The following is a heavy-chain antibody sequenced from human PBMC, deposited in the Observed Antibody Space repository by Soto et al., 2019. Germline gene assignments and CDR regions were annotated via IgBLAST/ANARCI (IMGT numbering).Heavy chain of an antibody. D-gene: IGHD2-15*01. CDR3: ARGDGAVGAAIDI. J-gene: IGHJ4*02. CDR1: GFTFSDHY. V-gene: IGHV3-11*06. Sequence: GGSLRLSCVVSGFTFSDHYMNWVRQAPGRGLQWVAYISSRSSEINYADPVKGRFTISRDNAKNSVFLHMTSLAAEDTGVYFCARGDGAVGAAIDIWGQGTLVTVSS. CDR2: ISSRSSEI.